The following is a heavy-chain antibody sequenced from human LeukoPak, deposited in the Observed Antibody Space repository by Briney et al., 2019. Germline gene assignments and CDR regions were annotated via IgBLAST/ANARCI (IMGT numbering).Heavy chain of an antibody. D-gene: IGHD4-17*01. V-gene: IGHV1-8*01. J-gene: IGHJ5*02. Sequence: ASVKVSCKASGYSFNNYDINWVRQATGQGLECMGWMNPHSGKTGYAQNFQGRVTMTRDTSISTAYMELSSLRSEDTAVYYCARLSSHYGDYKVDPWGQGTLVTVSS. CDR1: GYSFNNYD. CDR3: ARLSSHYGDYKVDP. CDR2: MNPHSGKT.